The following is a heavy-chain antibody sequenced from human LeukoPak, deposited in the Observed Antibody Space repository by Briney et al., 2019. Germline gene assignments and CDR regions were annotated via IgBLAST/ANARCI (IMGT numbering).Heavy chain of an antibody. D-gene: IGHD3-22*01. CDR1: GFTVSSYA. V-gene: IGHV3-23*01. J-gene: IGHJ5*02. CDR2: ISGSGGST. Sequence: GGSLRISCAASGFTVSSYAMGWVRQAPGKGLDWVSAISGSGGSTYYADSVKGRFTISRDNSKNTLYLQMNSLRAEDTAVYYCAKDHRRRYYYDSSGHPWGQGTLVTVSS. CDR3: AKDHRRRYYYDSSGHP.